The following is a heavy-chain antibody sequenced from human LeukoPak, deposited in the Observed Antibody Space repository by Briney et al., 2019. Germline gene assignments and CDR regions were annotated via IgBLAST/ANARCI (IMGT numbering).Heavy chain of an antibody. J-gene: IGHJ3*02. V-gene: IGHV4-34*01. D-gene: IGHD6-19*01. CDR3: ARGTRIAVAAFDI. Sequence: SETLSLTCAVYGGSFSGYYWSWIRQPPGKGLEWIGEINHSGSTNYNPSLKSRVTISVDTSKNQFSLKLSSVTAADTAVYYCARGTRIAVAAFDIWGQGTMVTVSS. CDR1: GGSFSGYY. CDR2: INHSGST.